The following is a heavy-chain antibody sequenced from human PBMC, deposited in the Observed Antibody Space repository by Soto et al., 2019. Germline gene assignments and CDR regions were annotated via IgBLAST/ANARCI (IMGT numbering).Heavy chain of an antibody. CDR2: INHSGST. J-gene: IGHJ5*02. CDR1: GGSFSGYY. V-gene: IGHV4-34*01. Sequence: SETLSLTCAVYGGSFSGYYWSWIRQPPGKGLEWIGEINHSGSTNYNPSLKSRVTISVDTSKNQFSLKLSSVTAADTAVYYCARVGMVRGLRPWGQGTLVTVSS. CDR3: ARVGMVRGLRP. D-gene: IGHD3-10*01.